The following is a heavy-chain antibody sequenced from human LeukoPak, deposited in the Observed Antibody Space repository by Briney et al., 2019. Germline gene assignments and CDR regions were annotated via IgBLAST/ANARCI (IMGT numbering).Heavy chain of an antibody. CDR2: INPGSGSA. Sequence: ASVKVSCKAFGYTFTNNLIHWVRQAPGQGLEWMSKINPGSGSATYAQKFQGRVTVSRDMSTNTAYMELSSLRSEDTAVYYCARDYTKNWCVDYWGQGTLVTVSS. D-gene: IGHD2-8*02. V-gene: IGHV1-46*01. J-gene: IGHJ4*02. CDR3: ARDYTKNWCVDY. CDR1: GYTFTNNL.